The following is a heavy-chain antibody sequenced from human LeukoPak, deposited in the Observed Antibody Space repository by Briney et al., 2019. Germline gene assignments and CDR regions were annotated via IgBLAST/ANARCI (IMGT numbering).Heavy chain of an antibody. CDR2: ISYDGSNK. V-gene: IGHV3-30-3*01. D-gene: IGHD5-24*01. CDR3: ARDTAEMASTLDY. CDR1: GFTFSSYA. J-gene: IGHJ4*02. Sequence: GGSLRLSCAASGFTFSSYAMSWVRQAPGKGLEWVAVISYDGSNKYYADSVKGRFTISRDNSKNTLYLQMNSLRAEDTAVYYCARDTAEMASTLDYWGQGTLVTVSS.